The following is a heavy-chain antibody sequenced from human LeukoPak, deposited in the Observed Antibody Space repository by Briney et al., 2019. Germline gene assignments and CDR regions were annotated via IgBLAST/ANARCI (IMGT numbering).Heavy chain of an antibody. Sequence: SETLSLTCTVSGYSISNGYYWGWIRQPPGKGLEWVGSIYHRGSTYYNPSLRSRVTISVDTSKNQFSLKLSSVTAADTAVYYCARNHYYDSSGYRNYFDYWGQGTLVTVSS. J-gene: IGHJ4*02. D-gene: IGHD3-22*01. CDR1: GYSISNGYY. V-gene: IGHV4-38-2*02. CDR2: IYHRGST. CDR3: ARNHYYDSSGYRNYFDY.